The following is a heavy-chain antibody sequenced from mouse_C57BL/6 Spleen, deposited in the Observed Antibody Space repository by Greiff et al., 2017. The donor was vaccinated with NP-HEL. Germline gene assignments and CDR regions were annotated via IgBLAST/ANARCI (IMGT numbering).Heavy chain of an antibody. D-gene: IGHD4-1*01. J-gene: IGHJ4*01. CDR1: GYAFSSSW. Sequence: VKLMESGPELVKPGASVKISCKASGYAFSSSWMNWVKQRPGKGLEWIGRIYPGDGDTNYNGKFKGKATLTADKSSSTAYMQLSSLTSEDSAVYFCARSELGRGAMDYWGQGTSVTVSS. V-gene: IGHV1-82*01. CDR3: ARSELGRGAMDY. CDR2: IYPGDGDT.